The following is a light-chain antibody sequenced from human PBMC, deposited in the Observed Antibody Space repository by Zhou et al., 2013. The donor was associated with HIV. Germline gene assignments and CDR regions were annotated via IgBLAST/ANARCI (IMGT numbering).Light chain of an antibody. Sequence: IQMTQSPSSLAASVGDTVIITCRASQGIGNDLGWYQQKPGKAPKLLIYKASSLESGVPSRFSGSGSGTEFTLTISSLQPDDFATYYCQQYNSYWTFGQGTKVEIK. J-gene: IGKJ1*01. CDR3: QQYNSYWT. CDR2: KAS. CDR1: QGIGND. V-gene: IGKV1-5*03.